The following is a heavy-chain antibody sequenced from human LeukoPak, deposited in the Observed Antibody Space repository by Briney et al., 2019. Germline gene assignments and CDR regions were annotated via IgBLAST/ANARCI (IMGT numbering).Heavy chain of an antibody. D-gene: IGHD3-3*01. J-gene: IGHJ6*03. Sequence: PSETLSLTCTVSGGSISSYYWSWIRQPPGKGLEWVSGIGGSGTRTYYADSVKGRFTISRDNSKNTLYLQMNSLRAEDTAVYYCAREREGDFWSGQYYHYYYMDVWGKGTTVTVSS. CDR3: AREREGDFWSGQYYHYYYMDV. CDR2: IGGSGTRT. CDR1: GGSISSYY. V-gene: IGHV3-66*03.